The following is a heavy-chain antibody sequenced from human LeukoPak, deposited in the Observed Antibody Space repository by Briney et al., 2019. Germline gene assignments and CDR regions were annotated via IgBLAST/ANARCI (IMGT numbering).Heavy chain of an antibody. V-gene: IGHV3-30*07. CDR3: AREGYRYGFLEWFAENYYYYMDV. D-gene: IGHD3-3*01. CDR1: GFTFSSYA. CDR2: ISYDGSNK. Sequence: QPGRSLRLSCAASGFTFSSYAMHWVRQAPGKGLEWVVVISYDGSNKYYADSVKGRFTISRDNSKNTLYLQMNSLRAEDTAVYYCAREGYRYGFLEWFAENYYYYMDVWGKGTTVTVSS. J-gene: IGHJ6*03.